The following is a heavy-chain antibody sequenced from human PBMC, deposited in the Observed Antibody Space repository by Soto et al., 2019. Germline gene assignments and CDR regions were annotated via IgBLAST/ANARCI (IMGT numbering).Heavy chain of an antibody. Sequence: GGSLRLSCAASGFTFSSYAMSWVRQAPGKGLEWVSAISGSGGSTYYADSVKGRFTISRDNSKNTLYFQMNSLRAEDTAVYYCAINWDNYDSSGPDYWGQGTLVTVSS. V-gene: IGHV3-23*01. D-gene: IGHD3-22*01. CDR3: AINWDNYDSSGPDY. CDR2: ISGSGGST. CDR1: GFTFSSYA. J-gene: IGHJ4*02.